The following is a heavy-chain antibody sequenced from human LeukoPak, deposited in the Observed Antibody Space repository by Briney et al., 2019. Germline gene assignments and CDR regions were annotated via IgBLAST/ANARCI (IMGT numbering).Heavy chain of an antibody. D-gene: IGHD2-2*01. CDR1: GFTFSSYS. Sequence: GRPLRLSCAASGFTFSSYSMNWVRQAPGKGLEWVSSISSSSSYIYYADSVKGRFTISRDNAKNSLYLQMNSLRAEDTAVYYCARRSRYCSSTSCYLDYWGQGTLVTVSS. J-gene: IGHJ4*02. V-gene: IGHV3-21*01. CDR3: ARRSRYCSSTSCYLDY. CDR2: ISSSSSYI.